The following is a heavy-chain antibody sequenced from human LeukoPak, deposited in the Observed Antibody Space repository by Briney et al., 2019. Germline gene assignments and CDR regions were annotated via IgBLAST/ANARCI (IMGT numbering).Heavy chain of an antibody. D-gene: IGHD2-15*01. CDR1: GGSISSYY. Sequence: PSETLSLTCTASGGSISSYYWSWIRQPAGKGLEWIGRTYTSGSTNYNPSLKSRVTMSVDTSKHQFSLKLSSVTAAGTAVYYCARDCSGCSCYSAFDYWGQGTLVTVSS. V-gene: IGHV4-4*07. CDR3: ARDCSGCSCYSAFDY. J-gene: IGHJ4*02. CDR2: TYTSGST.